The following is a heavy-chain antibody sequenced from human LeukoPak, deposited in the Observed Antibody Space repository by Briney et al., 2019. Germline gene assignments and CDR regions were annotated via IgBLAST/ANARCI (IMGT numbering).Heavy chain of an antibody. D-gene: IGHD1-7*01. CDR2: ILADGTTI. V-gene: IGHV3-74*03. CDR1: GFIFGDYE. CDR3: ARGNYGCDY. J-gene: IGHJ4*02. Sequence: PGGSLRLSCAASGFIFGDYEMNWIRQAPGKGLVWVSRILADGTTIMYADSVKGRFTISRDNAKNALYLQMNSLRAEDTAAYYCARGNYGCDYWGQGTLVIVSS.